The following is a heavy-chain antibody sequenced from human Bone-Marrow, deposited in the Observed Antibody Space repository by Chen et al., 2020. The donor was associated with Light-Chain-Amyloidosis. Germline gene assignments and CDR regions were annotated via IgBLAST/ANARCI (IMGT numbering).Heavy chain of an antibody. CDR1: GGTFSTYA. CDR3: AREGRSGNSNPFDY. J-gene: IGHJ4*02. Sequence: QVQLVQSGAEVKKPGSSVKVSCKASGGTFSTYAFSWVRQAPGQGLEWMGGITPMFATADYTQNFQGRVTITADESTSTTYMELRSLRFEDTAIYYCAREGRSGNSNPFDYWGQGTLVTVSS. D-gene: IGHD3-3*01. CDR2: ITPMFATA. V-gene: IGHV1-69*01.